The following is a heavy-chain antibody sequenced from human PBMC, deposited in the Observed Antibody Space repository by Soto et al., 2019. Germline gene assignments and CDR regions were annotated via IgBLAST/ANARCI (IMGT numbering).Heavy chain of an antibody. J-gene: IGHJ5*02. D-gene: IGHD4-4*01. CDR2: IIPIFGTA. CDR3: ARGSTTVNPFDP. Sequence: ASVKVSCKASGGTFSSYAISWVRQAPGQGLEWMGGIIPIFGTANYAQKFQGRVTITADESTSTAYMELSSLRSEDTAVYYCARGSTTVNPFDPWGQGTLVTVSS. V-gene: IGHV1-69*13. CDR1: GGTFSSYA.